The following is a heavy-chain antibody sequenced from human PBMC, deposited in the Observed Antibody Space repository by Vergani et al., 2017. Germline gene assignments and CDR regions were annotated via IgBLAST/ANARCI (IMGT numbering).Heavy chain of an antibody. CDR3: AKDITMVRGVGFGDV. J-gene: IGHJ6*04. D-gene: IGHD3-10*01. CDR2: IKSKTDGGTT. Sequence: EVQLVESGGGLVKPGGSLRLSCAASGFTFINAWMTWVRQAPGKGLEWVGRIKSKTDGGTTYYAAPVKGKFTISRDNAKNSLYLQMNSLRAEDTALYYCAKDITMVRGVGFGDVWGKGTTVTVSS. CDR1: GFTFINAW. V-gene: IGHV3-15*05.